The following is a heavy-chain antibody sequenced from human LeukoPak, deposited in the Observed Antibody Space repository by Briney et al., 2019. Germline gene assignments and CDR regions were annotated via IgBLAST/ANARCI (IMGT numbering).Heavy chain of an antibody. V-gene: IGHV4-39*07. D-gene: IGHD6-13*01. CDR3: ARDRGGIAAAGTD. CDR1: GGSISSSSYY. CDR2: IYYSGST. J-gene: IGHJ4*02. Sequence: SGTLSLTCAVSGGSISSSSYYWGWIRQPPGKGLEWIGSIYYSGSTYYNPSLKSRVTISVDTSKNQFSLKLSSVTAADTAVYYCARDRGGIAAAGTDWGQGTLVTVSS.